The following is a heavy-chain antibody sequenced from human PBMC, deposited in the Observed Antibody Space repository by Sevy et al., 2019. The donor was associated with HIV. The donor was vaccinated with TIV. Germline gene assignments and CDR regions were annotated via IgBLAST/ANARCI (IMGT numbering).Heavy chain of an antibody. CDR1: GFNFRNSV. D-gene: IGHD3-10*01. V-gene: IGHV3-23*01. CDR2: IKVVGDT. Sequence: GGSLRLSCAASGFNFRNSVMSWIRQAPGEGLEWVSTIKVVGDTHYTDSVEGRFTIYRDNSKNTLSLQLNSLTAEDTAVYYCAKTVAYGTTWFGKVEDWGQGALVTVSS. J-gene: IGHJ4*02. CDR3: AKTVAYGTTWFGKVED.